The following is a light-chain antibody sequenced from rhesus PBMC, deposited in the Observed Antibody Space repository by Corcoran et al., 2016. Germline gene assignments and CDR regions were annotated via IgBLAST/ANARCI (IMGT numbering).Light chain of an antibody. Sequence: ETLLTQSPATLSLSPGERATLSCRASQSIGPYLSWYQQKPGQAPRLLIHAASSPATGIPDRVSGSWSVTEFTRTISSLEPEDRGVYYCQLTRNLSPLTFGGGTKVDLK. CDR2: AAS. J-gene: IGKJ4*01. CDR1: QSIGPY. V-gene: IGKV3-24*04. CDR3: QLTRNLSPLT.